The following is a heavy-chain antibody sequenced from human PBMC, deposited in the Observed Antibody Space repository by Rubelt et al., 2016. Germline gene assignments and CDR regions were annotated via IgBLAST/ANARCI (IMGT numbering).Heavy chain of an antibody. V-gene: IGHV4-59*12. CDR1: GGSISSYY. CDR2: IYYSGST. D-gene: IGHD2-21*02. CDR3: ARGIVAVTDFARVLYYLDY. J-gene: IGHJ4*02. Sequence: QVQLQESGPGLVKPSETLSLTCTVSGGSISSYYWSWIRQPPGKGLEWIGSIYYSGSTYYNPSLKSRVTISVDTSKNQFSLELSSVTAADTAVYYCARGIVAVTDFARVLYYLDYWGQGALVTVSS.